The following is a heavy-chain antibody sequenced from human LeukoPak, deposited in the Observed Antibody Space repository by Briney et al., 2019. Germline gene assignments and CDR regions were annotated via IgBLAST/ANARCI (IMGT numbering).Heavy chain of an antibody. CDR3: ARGGGIVGAPGGY. CDR2: IYTSGST. D-gene: IGHD1-26*01. CDR1: GGSISSGSYY. Sequence: PSETLSLTCTVSGGSISSGSYYWSWIRQPAGKGLEWIGRIYTSGSTNYNPSLKSRVTISVDTSKNQFSLKLSSVTAADTAVYYCARGGGIVGAPGGYWGQGTLVTVSS. V-gene: IGHV4-61*02. J-gene: IGHJ4*02.